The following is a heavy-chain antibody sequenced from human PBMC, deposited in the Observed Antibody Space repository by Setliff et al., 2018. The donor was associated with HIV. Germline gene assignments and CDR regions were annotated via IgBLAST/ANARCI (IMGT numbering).Heavy chain of an antibody. CDR2: IIPMYGVA. V-gene: IGHV1-69*10. Sequence: ASVKVSCKASGGTFSSYVISWVRQAPGQGPEWMGGIIPMYGVANYAQKLQGRVTMTTDTSTSTAYMELRSLRSDDTAVYYCARVFPEWLYLDYWGQGTLVTVSS. CDR1: GGTFSSYV. J-gene: IGHJ4*02. CDR3: ARVFPEWLYLDY. D-gene: IGHD3-3*01.